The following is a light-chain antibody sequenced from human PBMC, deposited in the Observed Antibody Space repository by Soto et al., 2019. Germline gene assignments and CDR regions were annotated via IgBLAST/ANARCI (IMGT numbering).Light chain of an antibody. CDR3: GTWDSSLSAYV. CDR1: SSNIGNNY. Sequence: QSALTQPPSVSAAPGQKFTISCSGSSSNIGNNYVSWYQQLPGTAPKLLIYENDKRPSGIPDRFSGSKSGTSATLGITGLQTGDEADYYCGTWDSSLSAYVFATGTKVTVL. V-gene: IGLV1-51*02. J-gene: IGLJ1*01. CDR2: END.